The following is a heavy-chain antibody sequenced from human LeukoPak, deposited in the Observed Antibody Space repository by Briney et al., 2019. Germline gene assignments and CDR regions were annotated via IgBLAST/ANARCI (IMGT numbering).Heavy chain of an antibody. J-gene: IGHJ1*01. CDR1: GFTFSSYG. CDR2: ISYDGSNK. V-gene: IGHV3-30*03. Sequence: GGSLRLSCAASGFTFSSYGMHWVRQAPGEGLEWVAVISYDGSNKYYADSVKGRFTISRDNSKNTLYLQMNSLRAEDTAVYYCATSPHLFPFQHWGQGTLVTVSS. CDR3: ATSPHLFPFQH.